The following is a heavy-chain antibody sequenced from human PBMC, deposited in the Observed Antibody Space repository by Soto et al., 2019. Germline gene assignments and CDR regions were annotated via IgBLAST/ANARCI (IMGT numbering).Heavy chain of an antibody. V-gene: IGHV1-18*01. D-gene: IGHD3-3*02. J-gene: IGHJ4*02. Sequence: QVQLVQSGPEVKKPGASVKVSCKTSGYTFTSFGISWVRQAPGQGLEWMGWITTDKGKTNYAQKFQGRVTMTTDTYTSTAYMELRSLRSDDTAVYYCATRSPALDYWGQGTLVPVSS. CDR2: ITTDKGKT. CDR3: ATRSPALDY. CDR1: GYTFTSFG.